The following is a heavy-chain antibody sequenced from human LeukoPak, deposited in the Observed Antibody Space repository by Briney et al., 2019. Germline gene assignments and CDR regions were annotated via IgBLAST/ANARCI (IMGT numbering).Heavy chain of an antibody. V-gene: IGHV4-39*01. D-gene: IGHD3-16*01. CDR1: GGSISSGTYY. CDR2: VYYSGST. CDR3: ARESSYIYKPMDY. Sequence: SETLSLTCTVSGGSISSGTYYWGWIRQPPGKGLEWIGTVYYSGSTYYNPSLKSRVTISVDTSKNQFSLKLSSVTAADTAVYYCARESSYIYKPMDYWGQGTLVTVSS. J-gene: IGHJ4*02.